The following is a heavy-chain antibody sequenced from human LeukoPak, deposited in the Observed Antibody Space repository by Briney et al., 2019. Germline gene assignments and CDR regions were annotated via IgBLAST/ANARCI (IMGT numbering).Heavy chain of an antibody. CDR1: GFTYSNAW. CDR3: TTEGSDGYYDAFDI. Sequence: PGGCLRLSCAASGFTYSNAWMSGVRQARGKGREGVGRINSKSDGGTTDYAAPVKGRFTISRDDSKNTLYLQMNSLKTEDTAVYYCTTEGSDGYYDAFDIWGQGTMVTVSS. D-gene: IGHD5-24*01. V-gene: IGHV3-15*01. J-gene: IGHJ3*02. CDR2: INSKSDGGTT.